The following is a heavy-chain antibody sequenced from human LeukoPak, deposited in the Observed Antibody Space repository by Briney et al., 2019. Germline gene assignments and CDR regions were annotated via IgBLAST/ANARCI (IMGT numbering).Heavy chain of an antibody. V-gene: IGHV3-66*01. CDR1: GFTVSSNY. CDR2: IYNDGST. J-gene: IGHJ4*02. D-gene: IGHD1-20*01. Sequence: GGSLRLSCAASGFTVSSNYMSWVRQAPGKGLEWVSVIYNDGSTYYADSVKGRFTISRDNSKNTLYLQMNSLRAEDTAVYYCARDGVGGITTSFDYWGQGTLVTVSS. CDR3: ARDGVGGITTSFDY.